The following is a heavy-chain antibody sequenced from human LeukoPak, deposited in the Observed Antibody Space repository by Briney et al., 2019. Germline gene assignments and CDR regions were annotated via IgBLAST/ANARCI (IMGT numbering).Heavy chain of an antibody. Sequence: GGSLRLSCAASGFTFSSYGMHWVRQAPGKGLEWVAFIRYDGSNKYYADSVKGRFTISRDNSKNTLYLQMNSLRAGDTAVYYCAKSGYAAIALDYWGQGTLVTVSS. J-gene: IGHJ4*02. CDR1: GFTFSSYG. CDR2: IRYDGSNK. D-gene: IGHD2-2*01. V-gene: IGHV3-30*02. CDR3: AKSGYAAIALDY.